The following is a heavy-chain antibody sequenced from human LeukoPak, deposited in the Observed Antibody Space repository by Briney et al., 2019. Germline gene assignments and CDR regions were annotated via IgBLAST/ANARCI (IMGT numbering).Heavy chain of an antibody. V-gene: IGHV4-4*09. J-gene: IGHJ6*03. Sequence: GSLRLSCAASGFTFSSYAMSWVRQAPGKGLEWIGYIYTSGSTNYNPSLKSRVTISVDTSKNQFSLKLSSVTAADTAVYYCARLGCSSTSCPNYYYYFMDVWGKGTTVTVSS. CDR1: GFTFSSYA. CDR2: IYTSGST. D-gene: IGHD2-2*01. CDR3: ARLGCSSTSCPNYYYYFMDV.